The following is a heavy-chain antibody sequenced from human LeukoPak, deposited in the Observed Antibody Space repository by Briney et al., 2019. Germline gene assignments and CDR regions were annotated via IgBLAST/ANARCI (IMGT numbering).Heavy chain of an antibody. J-gene: IGHJ3*02. CDR3: ARRLVAFDI. CDR1: GGFISSYY. V-gene: IGHV4-59*08. Sequence: SETLSLTCTVSGGFISSYYWSWIRQPPGKGLEWIGYIYYSGSTNYNPSLKSRVTISVDTSKSQFSLKLSSVTAADTAVYYCARRLVAFDIWGQGTMVTVSS. CDR2: IYYSGST.